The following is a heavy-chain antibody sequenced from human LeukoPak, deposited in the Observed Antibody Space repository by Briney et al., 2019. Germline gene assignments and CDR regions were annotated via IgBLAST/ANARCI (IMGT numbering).Heavy chain of an antibody. CDR1: GFTFSSYA. J-gene: IGHJ4*02. CDR2: ISASGGST. Sequence: GGSLRLSCAASGFTFSSYAMSWVRQAPGKGLEWVSSISASGGSTYYADSVKGRFTISRDNSKNTLYLQMNSLRAEDTAVYYCARELGGSGFDYWGQGTLVTVSS. D-gene: IGHD6-19*01. CDR3: ARELGGSGFDY. V-gene: IGHV3-23*01.